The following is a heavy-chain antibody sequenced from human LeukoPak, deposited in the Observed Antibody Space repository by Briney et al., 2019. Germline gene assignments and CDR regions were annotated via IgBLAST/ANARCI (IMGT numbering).Heavy chain of an antibody. V-gene: IGHV4-39*02. Sequence: PSETLSLTCTVSGGPIRSGSHYWAWIRQPPGKGLEWIGSIYYSGSTYYNPSLENRVTISIDTSKNHFSLKLSSLGAADTSVYYCAKRDDSGGNLVDLWGQGTLVTVS. CDR3: AKRDDSGGNLVDL. CDR2: IYYSGST. D-gene: IGHD3-22*01. CDR1: GGPIRSGSHY. J-gene: IGHJ4*02.